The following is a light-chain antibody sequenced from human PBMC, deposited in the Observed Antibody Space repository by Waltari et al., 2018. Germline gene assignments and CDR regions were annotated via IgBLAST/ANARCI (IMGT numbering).Light chain of an antibody. V-gene: IGKV3-20*01. Sequence: EIVLTQSPGTLSLSSGERATLSCLASQSVGRSLAWYQQKRGQAPRLLIYGASTRATGIPDRFSGSGSGTDFSLTISRLEPEDFAVYYCQHYVRLPVTFGQGTKVEIK. CDR2: GAS. J-gene: IGKJ1*01. CDR3: QHYVRLPVT. CDR1: QSVGRS.